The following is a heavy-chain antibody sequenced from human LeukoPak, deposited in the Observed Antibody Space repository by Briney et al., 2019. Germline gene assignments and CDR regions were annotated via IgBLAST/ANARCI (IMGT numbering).Heavy chain of an antibody. J-gene: IGHJ6*02. CDR3: AGGGGEYYYYYYGMDV. CDR1: GFTFSSYS. D-gene: IGHD3-16*01. CDR2: ISSSSSYI. V-gene: IGHV3-21*01. Sequence: GGSLRLSCAASGFTFSSYSMNWVRQAPGKGLEWVSSISSSSSYIYYADSVKGRFTISRDNAKNSLYLQMNSLRAEDTAVYYCAGGGGEYYYYYYGMDVWGQGTTVTVSS.